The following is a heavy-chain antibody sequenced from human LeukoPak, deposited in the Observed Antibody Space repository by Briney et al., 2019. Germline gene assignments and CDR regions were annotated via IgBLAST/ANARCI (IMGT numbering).Heavy chain of an antibody. J-gene: IGHJ4*02. D-gene: IGHD2-2*01. V-gene: IGHV3-23*01. Sequence: PGGSLRLSCAASGFTFSSCAMRWVRQAPGKGLEWVSSISSSGVSTYYADSVKGRFTISRDNSKNTLNLQMNSLRVEDTALYYCAKRSSTSYYFDYWGQGTLVTVSS. CDR1: GFTFSSCA. CDR2: ISSSGVST. CDR3: AKRSSTSYYFDY.